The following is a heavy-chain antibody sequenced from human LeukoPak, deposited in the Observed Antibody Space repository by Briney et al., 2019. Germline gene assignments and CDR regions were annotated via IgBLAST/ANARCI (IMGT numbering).Heavy chain of an antibody. Sequence: PGGSLRLSCAASGFTFSSYSMNWVRQAPGKGLVWVSRINSDGSSTTYADSVKGRFTISRDNAENTLYLQMNSLRVEDTAVYYCARDVGSGWYHFDNWGQGALVTVSS. CDR2: INSDGSST. CDR1: GFTFSSYS. V-gene: IGHV3-74*01. J-gene: IGHJ4*02. CDR3: ARDVGSGWYHFDN. D-gene: IGHD6-19*01.